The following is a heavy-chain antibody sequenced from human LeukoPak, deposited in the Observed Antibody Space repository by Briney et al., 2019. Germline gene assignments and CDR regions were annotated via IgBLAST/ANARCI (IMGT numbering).Heavy chain of an antibody. CDR1: GGSISSYY. CDR3: ARDLTGTSSFDY. J-gene: IGHJ4*02. Sequence: SETLSLTCTVSGGSISSYYWSWIRQPPGKGLEWIGYIYYSGSTNYNPSLKSRVTISVDTSKNQFSLKLSSVTAADAAVYYCARDLTGTSSFDYWGQGTLVTVSS. V-gene: IGHV4-59*01. D-gene: IGHD1-20*01. CDR2: IYYSGST.